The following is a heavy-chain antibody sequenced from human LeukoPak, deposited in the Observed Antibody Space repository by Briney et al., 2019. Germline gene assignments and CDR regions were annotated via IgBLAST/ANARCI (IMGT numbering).Heavy chain of an antibody. Sequence: PGGSLRLSCAASGFTFSSYTMNWVRQAPGKGLEWVAFIRYDGSNKYYADSVKGRFTISRDNSKNTLYLQMNSLRAEDTAVYYCAKDLTAYYYDSSGSDYWGQGTLVTVSS. CDR1: GFTFSSYT. D-gene: IGHD3-22*01. CDR3: AKDLTAYYYDSSGSDY. J-gene: IGHJ4*02. CDR2: IRYDGSNK. V-gene: IGHV3-30*02.